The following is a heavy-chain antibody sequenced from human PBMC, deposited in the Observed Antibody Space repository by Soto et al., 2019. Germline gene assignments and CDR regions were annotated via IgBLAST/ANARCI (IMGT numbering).Heavy chain of an antibody. CDR1: GGSISSGGYY. CDR3: ASKPPISWPHDNNAFDI. Sequence: QVQLQESGPGLVKPSQTLSLTCTVSGGSISSGGYYWSWIRQHPGKGLEWIGYIYYSGSTYYNPSLKSRVTISVDTSKNQFSLKLSSVTAADTAVYYCASKPPISWPHDNNAFDIWGPGTMVTGSS. J-gene: IGHJ3*02. CDR2: IYYSGST. D-gene: IGHD3-22*01. V-gene: IGHV4-31*03.